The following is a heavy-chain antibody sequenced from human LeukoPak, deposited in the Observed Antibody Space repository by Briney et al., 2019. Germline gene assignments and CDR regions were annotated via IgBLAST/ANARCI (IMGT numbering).Heavy chain of an antibody. CDR2: ISGSGDST. CDR3: AKGGLMTTVDY. V-gene: IGHV3-23*01. Sequence: GGSLRLSCAASGFTFSSYAMSWVRQAPGKGLEWGSFISGSGDSTYYADSVKGRFTISRDNPKNTLYLQMNSLRAEDTAVYYCAKGGLMTTVDYWGQGTLVTVSS. D-gene: IGHD4-17*01. CDR1: GFTFSSYA. J-gene: IGHJ4*02.